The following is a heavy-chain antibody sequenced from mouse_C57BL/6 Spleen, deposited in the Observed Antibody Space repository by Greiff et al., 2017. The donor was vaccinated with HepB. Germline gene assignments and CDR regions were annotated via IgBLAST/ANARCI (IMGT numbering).Heavy chain of an antibody. Sequence: QVQLQQPGAELVKPGASVKLSCKASGYTFTSYWMHWVKQRPGQGLEWIGMIHPNSGSTNYNEKFKSKATLTVDKSSSTAYMQLSSLTSEDSAVYYCAREWGYGGSYGFAYWGQGTLVTVSA. CDR2: IHPNSGST. V-gene: IGHV1-64*01. J-gene: IGHJ3*01. CDR1: GYTFTSYW. CDR3: AREWGYGGSYGFAY. D-gene: IGHD1-1*01.